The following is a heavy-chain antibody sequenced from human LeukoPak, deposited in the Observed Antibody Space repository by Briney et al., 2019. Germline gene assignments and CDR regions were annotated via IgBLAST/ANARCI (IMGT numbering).Heavy chain of an antibody. D-gene: IGHD1-26*01. CDR3: AKPISGGYYFDY. Sequence: GGSLRLSCAASGFTVSTNCMIWVRQPPGKGLEWVSVIYNTGSTYNADSVKGRLTISRDNSKNTLYLQMNSLRAEDTAVYYCAKPISGGYYFDYWGQGTLVTVSS. J-gene: IGHJ4*02. CDR2: IYNTGST. V-gene: IGHV3-53*01. CDR1: GFTVSTNC.